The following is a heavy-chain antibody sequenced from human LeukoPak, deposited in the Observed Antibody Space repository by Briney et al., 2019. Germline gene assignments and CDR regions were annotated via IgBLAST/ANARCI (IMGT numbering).Heavy chain of an antibody. CDR2: IKQDGSEK. CDR1: GFTFSNFA. CDR3: ARWYFDY. J-gene: IGHJ4*02. Sequence: GGSLRLSCAASGFTFSNFAMSWVRQAPGKGLEWVANIKQDGSEKYYVDSVKGRFTISRDNAKNSLYLQMNSLRAEDTAVYYCARWYFDYWGQGTLVTVSS. V-gene: IGHV3-7*01.